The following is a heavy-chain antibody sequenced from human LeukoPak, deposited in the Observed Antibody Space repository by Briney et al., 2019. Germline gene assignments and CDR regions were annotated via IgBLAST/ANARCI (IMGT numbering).Heavy chain of an antibody. D-gene: IGHD2-2*01. CDR1: GFTFSSYA. Sequence: GGSLRLSCAASGFTFSSYAMSWVRQAPGKGLEWVSAISGSGGSTYYADSVKGRFTISRDNSKNTLYLQMNSLRAEDTAVYYCAKEGGVVVVPAAQFDPWGQGTLVTVS. V-gene: IGHV3-23*01. CDR3: AKEGGVVVVPAAQFDP. CDR2: ISGSGGST. J-gene: IGHJ5*02.